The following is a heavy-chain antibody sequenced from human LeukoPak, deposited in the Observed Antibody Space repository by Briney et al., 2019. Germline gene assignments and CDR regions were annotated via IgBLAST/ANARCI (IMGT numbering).Heavy chain of an antibody. Sequence: SETLSLTCTVSGGSISSSSYYWGWIRQPPGKGLEWIGSIYYSGSTNYNPSLKSRVTISVDTSKNQFSLKLSSVTAADTAVYYCARSSGWYKGQDYWGQGTLVTVSS. D-gene: IGHD6-19*01. CDR1: GGSISSSSYY. CDR2: IYYSGST. CDR3: ARSSGWYKGQDY. J-gene: IGHJ4*02. V-gene: IGHV4-39*07.